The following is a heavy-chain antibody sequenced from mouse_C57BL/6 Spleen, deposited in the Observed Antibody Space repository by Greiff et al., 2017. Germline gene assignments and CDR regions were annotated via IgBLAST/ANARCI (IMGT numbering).Heavy chain of an antibody. CDR1: GFTFSSYA. D-gene: IGHD2-5*01. CDR3: ARDSYYSNLDY. V-gene: IGHV5-4*01. CDR2: ISDGGSYT. J-gene: IGHJ2*01. Sequence: EVNVVESGGGLVKPGGSLKLSCAASGFTFSSYAMSWVRQTPEKRLEWVATISDGGSYTYYPDNVKGRFTISRDNAKNNLYLQMSHLKSEDTAMYYCARDSYYSNLDYWGQGTTLTVSS.